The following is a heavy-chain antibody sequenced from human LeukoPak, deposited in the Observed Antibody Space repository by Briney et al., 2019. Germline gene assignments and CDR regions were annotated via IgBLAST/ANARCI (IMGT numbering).Heavy chain of an antibody. CDR2: IYPGDSDT. D-gene: IGHD5-18*01. Sequence: GESLRISCKGSGYSFTSYWIGWVRQMPGKGLEWMGVIYPGDSDTRYRPSFQGQVTVSADKSISTAYLQWSSLKASDTAMYYCARGGTTMVPDNWGQGTLVTVSS. CDR3: ARGGTTMVPDN. CDR1: GYSFTSYW. V-gene: IGHV5-51*01. J-gene: IGHJ4*02.